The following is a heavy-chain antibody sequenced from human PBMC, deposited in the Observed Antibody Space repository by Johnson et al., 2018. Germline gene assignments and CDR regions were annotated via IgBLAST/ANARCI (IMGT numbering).Heavy chain of an antibody. Sequence: QVQLQQWGAGLLKHSETLSLTCAVYGGSFSGYSWSWIGPPPGTGLEWVGAINPSGSTDYNPSLTSRVTISVDTSKNQFSLRLSSVTAPDTAVYFCAKGAIFAERGGYYYYGMDVWGKGTTVTVSS. D-gene: IGHD2-15*01. CDR2: INPSGST. V-gene: IGHV4-34*01. J-gene: IGHJ6*04. CDR3: AKGAIFAERGGYYYYGMDV. CDR1: GGSFSGYS.